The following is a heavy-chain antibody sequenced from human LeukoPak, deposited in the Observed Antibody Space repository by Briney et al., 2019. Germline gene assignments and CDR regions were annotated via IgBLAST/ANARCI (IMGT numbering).Heavy chain of an antibody. CDR1: GFTFSPYG. V-gene: IGHV3-74*01. Sequence: PGGSLRLSCAASGFTFSPYGMHWVRQAPGKGLVWVSRIKSDGSSTTYADSVKGRFTISRDNAKNTLYLQMNSLRAEDTAVCYCARDYSYAMDVWGQGTTVTVSS. J-gene: IGHJ6*02. CDR2: IKSDGSST. CDR3: ARDYSYAMDV.